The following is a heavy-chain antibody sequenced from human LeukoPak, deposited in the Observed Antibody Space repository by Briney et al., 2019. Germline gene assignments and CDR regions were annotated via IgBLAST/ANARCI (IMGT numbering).Heavy chain of an antibody. Sequence: PSETLSLTCSVSGGSISSDYWSWIRQPPGKGLEWIGDIYYSGSTNYNPSLKSRVTISEDTSKNQFSLNLTSVTAADTAVYYCARAMRGYPDYWGQGTLVTVSS. CDR1: GGSISSDY. D-gene: IGHD5-12*01. CDR2: IYYSGST. J-gene: IGHJ4*02. V-gene: IGHV4-59*01. CDR3: ARAMRGYPDY.